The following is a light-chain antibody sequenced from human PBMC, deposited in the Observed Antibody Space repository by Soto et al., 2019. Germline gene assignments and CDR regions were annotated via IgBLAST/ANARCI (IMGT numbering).Light chain of an antibody. CDR3: QHYGSSPLT. CDR1: QSIDRY. J-gene: IGKJ4*01. CDR2: GAS. Sequence: EIVMTQSPATLSVSPGEIATLFFRASQSIDRYLACYQQKPGQAPRLLIYGASSRATGIPDRFSGSGSGTDFTLTINRLEPEDFAVYYCQHYGSSPLTFGGGTKVDIK. V-gene: IGKV3-20*01.